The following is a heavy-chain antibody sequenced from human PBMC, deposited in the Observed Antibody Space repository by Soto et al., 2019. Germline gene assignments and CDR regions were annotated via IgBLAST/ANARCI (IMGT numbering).Heavy chain of an antibody. CDR1: GYTFTSYG. D-gene: IGHD3-9*01. V-gene: IGHV1-18*01. J-gene: IGHJ4*02. Sequence: QGQLVQSGAEVKKPGASVKVSCKASGYTFTSYGISWVRQAPGQGLEWMGWISAYNGNTNYAQKLQGRVTRTTDTYTSTAYMELRSLRSDDTAVYYCARDASDILTRYYDCLDYWGQGTLVTVSS. CDR3: ARDASDILTRYYDCLDY. CDR2: ISAYNGNT.